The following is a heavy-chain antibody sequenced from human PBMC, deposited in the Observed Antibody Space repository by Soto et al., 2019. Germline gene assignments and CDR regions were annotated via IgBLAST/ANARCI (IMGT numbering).Heavy chain of an antibody. CDR1: GGYKCRCGCY. V-gene: IGHV4-31*11. J-gene: IGHJ4*02. CDR2: IYYSGST. CDR3: AQRGYRGYDSGYYFDY. Sequence: SETLSLTSAVSGGYKCRCGCYWNWFSQQPGKVMEWIGYIYYSGSTYYNPSLKSRVTISVDTSKNQFSLKLSSVTAADTAVYYCAQRGYRGYDSGYYFDYWAQGTLVTVSS. D-gene: IGHD5-12*01.